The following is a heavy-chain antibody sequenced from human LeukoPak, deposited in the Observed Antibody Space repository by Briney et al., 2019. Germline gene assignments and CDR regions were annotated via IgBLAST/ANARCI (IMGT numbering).Heavy chain of an antibody. D-gene: IGHD3-9*01. Sequence: GGSLRLSCAASGFTFSSYSMNWVRQAPGKGLEWVSYISSSSSNIYYADSVKGRFTISRDNAKNSLYLQMNSLRAEDTAVYYCARGHYDILTGCYDAFDIWGQGTMVTVSS. CDR1: GFTFSSYS. V-gene: IGHV3-21*05. J-gene: IGHJ3*02. CDR3: ARGHYDILTGCYDAFDI. CDR2: ISSSSSNI.